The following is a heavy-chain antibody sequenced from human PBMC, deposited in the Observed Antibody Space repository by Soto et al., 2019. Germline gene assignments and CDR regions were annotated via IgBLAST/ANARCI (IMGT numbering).Heavy chain of an antibody. V-gene: IGHV4-34*01. Sequence: SETLSLTCTVSGGSISSFYWSWIRQPPGKGLEWIGEINHSGSTNYNPSLKSRVTISVDTSKNQFSLKLSSVTAADTAVYYCARDGVITMVRGVTGMDVWGQGTTVTVSS. J-gene: IGHJ6*02. CDR1: GGSISSFY. CDR3: ARDGVITMVRGVTGMDV. CDR2: INHSGST. D-gene: IGHD3-10*01.